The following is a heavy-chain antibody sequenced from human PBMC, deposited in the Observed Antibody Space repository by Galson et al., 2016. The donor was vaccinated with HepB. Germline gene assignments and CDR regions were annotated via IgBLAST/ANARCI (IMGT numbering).Heavy chain of an antibody. CDR3: ARYGDEAGWNFQH. J-gene: IGHJ1*01. V-gene: IGHV3-7*03. CDR1: GFTFSSFW. Sequence: SLRLSCAASGFTFSSFWMNWVRQAPGKGLEWVASIQEDGSKTSSVDSVKGRFTISRDNVENSLYLQLNSLRAEDTAVYYCARYGDEAGWNFQHWGQGTLVTVSS. CDR2: IQEDGSKT. D-gene: IGHD6-19*01.